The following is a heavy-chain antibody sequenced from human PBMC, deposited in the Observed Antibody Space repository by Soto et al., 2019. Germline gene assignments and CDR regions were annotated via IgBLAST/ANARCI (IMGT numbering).Heavy chain of an antibody. D-gene: IGHD6-13*01. CDR2: ISWDGGST. Sequence: LRLSCAASGFTFDDYAMHWVRQAPGKGLEWVSLISWDGGSTYYADSVKGRFTISRDNSKNSLYLQMNSLRAEDTALYYCAKDSAPGIAAAGFDYWGQGTLVTVSS. V-gene: IGHV3-43D*04. CDR3: AKDSAPGIAAAGFDY. J-gene: IGHJ4*02. CDR1: GFTFDDYA.